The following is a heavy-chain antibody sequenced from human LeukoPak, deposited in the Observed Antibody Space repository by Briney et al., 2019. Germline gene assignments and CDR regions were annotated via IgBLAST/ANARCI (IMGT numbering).Heavy chain of an antibody. Sequence: ASVKVSCKASGYTFTGYYIHWVRQAPGQGLEWMGWINLNSGGTNYAQEFQDRVTMTRDTSITTAYMELSRLRFDDTALYYCARSPHILTGENFDYWGQGTLVTVSS. D-gene: IGHD3-9*01. J-gene: IGHJ4*02. V-gene: IGHV1-2*02. CDR1: GYTFTGYY. CDR2: INLNSGGT. CDR3: ARSPHILTGENFDY.